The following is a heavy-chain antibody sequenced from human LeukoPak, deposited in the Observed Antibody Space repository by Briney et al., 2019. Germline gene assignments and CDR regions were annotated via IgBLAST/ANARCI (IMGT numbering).Heavy chain of an antibody. J-gene: IGHJ4*02. CDR3: ASNSDYYDSSGYYLYY. V-gene: IGHV4-39*01. Sequence: SETLSLTCTVSGGSISSSSCYWGWIRQPPGKGLEWIGSIYYSGSTYYNPSLKSRVTISVDTSKNQFSLELSSVTAADTAVYYCASNSDYYDSSGYYLYYWGQGTLVTVSS. D-gene: IGHD3-22*01. CDR1: GGSISSSSCY. CDR2: IYYSGST.